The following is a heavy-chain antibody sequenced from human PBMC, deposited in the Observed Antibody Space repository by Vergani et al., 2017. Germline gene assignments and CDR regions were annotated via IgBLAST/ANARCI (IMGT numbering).Heavy chain of an antibody. Sequence: QVQLVQSGAEVKKPGSSVKVSCKASGGTFSSYAISWVRQAPGQGLEWMGGSIPIFGTANYAQKFQGRVTITADESTRTAYMELSSLRSEDTGVYYCERVLVRGVITSYFDYWGQGTLVTVSS. J-gene: IGHJ4*02. D-gene: IGHD3-10*01. V-gene: IGHV1-69*01. CDR3: ERVLVRGVITSYFDY. CDR2: SIPIFGTA. CDR1: GGTFSSYA.